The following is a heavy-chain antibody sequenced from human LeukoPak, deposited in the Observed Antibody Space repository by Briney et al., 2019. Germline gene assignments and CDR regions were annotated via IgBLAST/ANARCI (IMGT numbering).Heavy chain of an antibody. CDR3: ARAGELRYMDV. D-gene: IGHD3-16*01. V-gene: IGHV3-11*04. CDR1: GFTFSGYY. J-gene: IGHJ6*03. Sequence: GGSLRLSCAASGFTFSGYYMSWIRQAPGKGLEWVSTIKGIGPTTYYADSLKGRFTISRDNAKNSLFLQMSSLRADDTAIYYCARAGELRYMDVWGKGTAVTVSS. CDR2: IKGIGPTT.